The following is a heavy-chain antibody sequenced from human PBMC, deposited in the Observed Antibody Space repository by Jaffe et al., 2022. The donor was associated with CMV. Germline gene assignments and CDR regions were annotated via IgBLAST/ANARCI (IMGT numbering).Heavy chain of an antibody. D-gene: IGHD6-19*01. J-gene: IGHJ4*02. CDR2: IYYSGST. V-gene: IGHV4-39*01. Sequence: QLQLQESGPGLVKPSETLSLTCTVSGGSISSSSYYWGWIRQPPGKGLEWIGSIYYSGSTYYNPSLKSRVTISVDTSKNQFSLKLSSVTAADTAVYYCARHDVIAVAGIGVRAGFDYWGQGTLVTVSS. CDR3: ARHDVIAVAGIGVRAGFDY. CDR1: GGSISSSSYY.